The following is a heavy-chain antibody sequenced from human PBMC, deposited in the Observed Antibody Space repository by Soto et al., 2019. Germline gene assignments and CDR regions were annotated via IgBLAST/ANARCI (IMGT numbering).Heavy chain of an antibody. J-gene: IGHJ5*02. CDR2: IIPIFGTA. D-gene: IGHD5-12*01. V-gene: IGHV1-69*13. CDR1: GGTFSSYA. Sequence: SVKVSCKASGGTFSSYAISWVRQAPGQGLEWMGGIIPIFGTANYAQKFQGRVTITADESTSTAYMELSSLRSADTAVYYCARGGSGRIVAEWNWFDPWGQGTLVTVSS. CDR3: ARGGSGRIVAEWNWFDP.